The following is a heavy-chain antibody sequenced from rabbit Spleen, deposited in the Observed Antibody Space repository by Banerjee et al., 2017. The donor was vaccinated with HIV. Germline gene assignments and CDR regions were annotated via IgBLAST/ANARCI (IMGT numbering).Heavy chain of an antibody. Sequence: QSLEESGGDLVKPGASLTLTCTASGVSFSSSSYMCWVRQAPGKGLEWIACIDTGSSGFTDFATWAKVRFTSSKTASTAVTLQMTRLTAADTASYFCARDSSCSGSSYGMDLWGPGTLVTVS. CDR3: ARDSSCSGSSYGMDL. V-gene: IGHV1S40*01. CDR2: IDTGSSGFT. J-gene: IGHJ6*01. D-gene: IGHD1-1*01. CDR1: GVSFSSSSY.